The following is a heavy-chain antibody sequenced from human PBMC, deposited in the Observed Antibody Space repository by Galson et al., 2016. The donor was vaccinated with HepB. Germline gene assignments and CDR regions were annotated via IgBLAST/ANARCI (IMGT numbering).Heavy chain of an antibody. CDR1: GSSLSSYW. CDR3: AMKLSYYDSSYFGWFDP. J-gene: IGHJ5*02. Sequence: SLRLSCAGSGSSLSSYWMSWVHQAPGKRLECVANIKQDGSEQYYVDSVKGRFTISRDNAKKSLYLQMNSLRAEDTAVYYCAMKLSYYDSSYFGWFDPWGQGTLVTVSA. CDR2: IKQDGSEQ. D-gene: IGHD3-22*01. V-gene: IGHV3-7*02.